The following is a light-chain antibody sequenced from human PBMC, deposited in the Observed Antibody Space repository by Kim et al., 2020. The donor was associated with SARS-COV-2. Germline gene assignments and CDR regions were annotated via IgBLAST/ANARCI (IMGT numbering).Light chain of an antibody. CDR2: WAS. CDR1: QSVLYSPNNRNF. J-gene: IGKJ4*01. CDR3: QQYYSTPLT. V-gene: IGKV4-1*01. Sequence: DIVMTQSPDSLAVSLGERATINCRSSQSVLYSPNNRNFLAWYQQKPGQPPKLLIYWASTRESGVPDRFSGSGSGTEFTLTISSLQAEDVALYYCQQYYSTPLTFGGGTKVDIK.